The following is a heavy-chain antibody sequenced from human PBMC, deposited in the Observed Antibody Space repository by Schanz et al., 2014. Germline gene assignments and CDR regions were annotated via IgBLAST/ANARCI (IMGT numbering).Heavy chain of an antibody. J-gene: IGHJ3*02. V-gene: IGHV1-18*01. CDR1: GYTFTSHG. CDR2: ITAYNGDT. D-gene: IGHD2-2*01. Sequence: QVQLVQSGAEVKKPGASVKVSCKASGYTFTSHGISWVRQAPGQGLEWMGWITAYNGDTNYAQKFQGRVTMTTDTSTSTAYMELSSLRYEDTALYYCARGTMPGTFDIWGQGTMVTVSS. CDR3: ARGTMPGTFDI.